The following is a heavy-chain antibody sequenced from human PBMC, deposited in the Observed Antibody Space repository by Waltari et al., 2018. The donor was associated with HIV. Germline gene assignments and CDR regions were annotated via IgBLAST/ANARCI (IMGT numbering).Heavy chain of an antibody. Sequence: QVRLVQSGPEVKRTGSSVRVSCKSSGGDFSDYGLSWLRRGPGQGLQWMGEIIPYFGFANTAETLRARVSIEADESKNTVYLELRSLTVQDSATYFCARGTFYDDEVGAHRYRPFDAWGQGTPVSVSS. CDR3: ARGTFYDDEVGAHRYRPFDA. CDR1: GGDFSDYG. D-gene: IGHD3-16*01. V-gene: IGHV1-69*01. CDR2: IIPYFGFA. J-gene: IGHJ4*02.